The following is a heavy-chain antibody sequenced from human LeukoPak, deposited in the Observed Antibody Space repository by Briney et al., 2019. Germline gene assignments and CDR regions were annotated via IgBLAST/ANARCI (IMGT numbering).Heavy chain of an antibody. J-gene: IGHJ4*02. Sequence: PSETLSLTCAVYGGSFNGYYWSWVRQPPGKGLEWIGEINHSGSTNYNPSLKSRVTISVDKPKNQFSLTLSSVTAADTAVYYCARGAYYDKVWGSYRYSPFDYWGQGTLVTVSS. D-gene: IGHD3-16*02. V-gene: IGHV4-34*01. CDR3: ARGAYYDKVWGSYRYSPFDY. CDR1: GGSFNGYY. CDR2: INHSGST.